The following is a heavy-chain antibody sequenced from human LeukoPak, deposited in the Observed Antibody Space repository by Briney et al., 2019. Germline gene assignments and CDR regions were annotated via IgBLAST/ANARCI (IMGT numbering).Heavy chain of an antibody. Sequence: GGSLRLSCAASGFTVSSNYMSWVRQAPGKGLEWVSVIYSGGSTYYADSVKGRFTISRDNSKNTLYLQMNSLRAEDTAVYYCARGGGIAVWYAFDIWGQGTMVTVSS. CDR2: IYSGGST. V-gene: IGHV3-66*01. J-gene: IGHJ3*02. D-gene: IGHD6-19*01. CDR1: GFTVSSNY. CDR3: ARGGGIAVWYAFDI.